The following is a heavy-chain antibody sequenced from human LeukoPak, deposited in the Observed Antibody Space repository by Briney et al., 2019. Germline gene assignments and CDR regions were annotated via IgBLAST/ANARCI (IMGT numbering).Heavy chain of an antibody. V-gene: IGHV1-2*02. D-gene: IGHD3-22*01. CDR1: GYTFTGYY. CDR2: INPNSGGI. J-gene: IGHJ4*02. CDR3: ARVAVPYYYDSSGYLTYFDY. Sequence: GASVKVSCKASGYTFTGYYMHWVRQAPGQGLEWMGWINPNSGGINYAQKFQGRVTMTRDTSISTAYMELSRLRSDDTAVYYCARVAVPYYYDSSGYLTYFDYWGQGTPVTVSS.